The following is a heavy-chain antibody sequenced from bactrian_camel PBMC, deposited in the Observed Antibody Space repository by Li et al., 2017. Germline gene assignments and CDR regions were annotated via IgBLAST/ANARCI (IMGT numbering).Heavy chain of an antibody. D-gene: IGHD2*01. Sequence: HVQLVESGGGSVQAGGSLRLSCTASGNFASSYCLGWFRQAPGEEREGVAVIDNEGTIRYADSVKGRFAVSLNSAKNTLYLHMNSLKPDDTAMYVCAVADSVGDCYSASEYNYWGQGTQVTVS. V-gene: IGHV3S53*01. J-gene: IGHJ4*01. CDR2: IDNEGTI. CDR1: GNFASSYC. CDR3: AVADSVGDCYSASEYNY.